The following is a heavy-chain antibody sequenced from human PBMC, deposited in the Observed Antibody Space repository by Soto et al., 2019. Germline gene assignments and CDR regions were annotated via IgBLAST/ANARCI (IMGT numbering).Heavy chain of an antibody. D-gene: IGHD3-10*01. J-gene: IGHJ6*02. V-gene: IGHV1-18*04. CDR3: ARDRKIGLGDPYYYYYYGMDV. CDR1: GYTFTSYG. Sequence: AASVKVSCKASGYTFTSYGISWVRQAPGQGLEWMGCTSAYNGNTNYAQKLQGRVTMTTDTSTSTAYMELRSLRSDDTAVYYCARDRKIGLGDPYYYYYYGMDVWGQETTVGVCS. CDR2: TSAYNGNT.